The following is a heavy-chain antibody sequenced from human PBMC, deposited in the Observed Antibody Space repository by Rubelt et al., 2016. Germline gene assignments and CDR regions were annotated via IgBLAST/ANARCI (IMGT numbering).Heavy chain of an antibody. V-gene: IGHV3-21*05. CDR1: GFTLSSYS. CDR2: ISSSISII. Sequence: EVQLVESGGGLVKPGGSLRLSCAASGFTLSSYSMNWVRQAPGKGLEWVSYISSSISIIYYADSVKGRFTISRDNSKNTLYLQMNRLRAEDTAVYYCARVLSSSSLRVGGFDSWGQGTMVTVSS. CDR3: ARVLSSSSLRVGGFDS. D-gene: IGHD3-16*02. J-gene: IGHJ3*02.